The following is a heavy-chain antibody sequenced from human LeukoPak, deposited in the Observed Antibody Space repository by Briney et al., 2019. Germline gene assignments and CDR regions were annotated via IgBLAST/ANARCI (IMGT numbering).Heavy chain of an antibody. D-gene: IGHD2-2*01. CDR3: AKGRYSTSSTFTINPFDY. J-gene: IGHJ4*02. CDR1: GITFSNYA. V-gene: IGHV3-30*02. Sequence: PGGSLRLSCAASGITFSNYAMNWVRQAPGKGLEWVAFVRSDGGSEYYADSVKGRFSISRDNSKRTVDLQMNSLRLEDTAIYYCAKGRYSTSSTFTINPFDYWGQGILVTVSS. CDR2: VRSDGGSE.